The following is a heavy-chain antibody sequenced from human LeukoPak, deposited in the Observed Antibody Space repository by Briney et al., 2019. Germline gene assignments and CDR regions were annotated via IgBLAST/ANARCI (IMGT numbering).Heavy chain of an antibody. D-gene: IGHD4-17*01. CDR3: ARNDYGDYGVWFDP. V-gene: IGHV4-30-2*01. CDR1: GGSISSGGYS. J-gene: IGHJ5*02. Sequence: SETLSLTCAVSGGSISSGGYSWSWIRQPPGKGLEWIGYIYHSGSTYYNPSLKSRVTISVDRSKNQFSLKLSSVTTADTAVYYCARNDYGDYGVWFDPWGQGTLVTVSS. CDR2: IYHSGST.